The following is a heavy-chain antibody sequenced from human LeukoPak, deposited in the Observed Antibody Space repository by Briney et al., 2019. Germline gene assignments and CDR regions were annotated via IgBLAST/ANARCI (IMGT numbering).Heavy chain of an antibody. CDR1: GGSISSGSYY. D-gene: IGHD3-9*01. Sequence: SQTLSLTCTVSGGSISSGSYYWSWIRQPPGKGLEWIGEINHSGSTNYNPSLKSRVTISVDTSKNQFSLKLSSVTAADTAVYYCARVRRASVLRYFDWSGHFDYWGQGTLVTVSS. V-gene: IGHV4-39*07. CDR3: ARVRRASVLRYFDWSGHFDY. CDR2: INHSGST. J-gene: IGHJ4*02.